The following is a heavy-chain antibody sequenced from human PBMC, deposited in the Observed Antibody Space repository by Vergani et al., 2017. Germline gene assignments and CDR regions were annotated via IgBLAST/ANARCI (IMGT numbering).Heavy chain of an antibody. CDR2: IYPGDSDT. J-gene: IGHJ5*02. Sequence: EVQLVQSGAEVKKPGESLKISCKGSGYSFTNYWIGWVRQMPGKGLEWMGIIYPGDSDTRYSPSFQGQVTISADKSISTAYLQWSSLKASDTAMSYCARQEYSSGSYLSLGWFDPWGQGTLVTV. CDR3: ARQEYSSGSYLSLGWFDP. CDR1: GYSFTNYW. D-gene: IGHD3-10*01. V-gene: IGHV5-51*01.